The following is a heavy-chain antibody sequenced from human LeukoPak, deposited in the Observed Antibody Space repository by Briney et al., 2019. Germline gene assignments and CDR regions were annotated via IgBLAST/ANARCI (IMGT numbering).Heavy chain of an antibody. Sequence: GASVKVSCRASGYTFTSYGISWVRQAPGQGLEWMGWISAYNGNTNYAQKLQGRVTVTTDTSTSTAYMELRSLRSDDTAVYYCARVPGLSYYDILTGYYNPDFDYWGQGTLVTVSS. CDR2: ISAYNGNT. V-gene: IGHV1-18*01. CDR1: GYTFTSYG. CDR3: ARVPGLSYYDILTGYYNPDFDY. D-gene: IGHD3-9*01. J-gene: IGHJ4*02.